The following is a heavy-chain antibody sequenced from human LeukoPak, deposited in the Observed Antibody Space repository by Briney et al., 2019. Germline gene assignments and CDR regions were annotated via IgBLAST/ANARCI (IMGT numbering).Heavy chain of an antibody. V-gene: IGHV3-33*01. CDR3: ARQDPDDAFDI. CDR1: GFTFSSYG. Sequence: PGGSLRLSCAASGFTFSSYGMHWVRQAPGKGLEWVAVIWYDGSNKYYADSVKGRFTISRDNSKNTLYLQMNSLRAEDTAVYYCARQDPDDAFDIWGQGTMVTVSS. J-gene: IGHJ3*02. CDR2: IWYDGSNK.